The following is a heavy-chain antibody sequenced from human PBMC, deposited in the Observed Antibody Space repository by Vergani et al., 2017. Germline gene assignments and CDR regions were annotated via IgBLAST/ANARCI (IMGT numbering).Heavy chain of an antibody. CDR2: FDPEDGET. D-gene: IGHD3-22*01. V-gene: IGHV1-24*01. CDR3: ATATLYYYYDSSGLKN. J-gene: IGHJ4*02. Sequence: QVQLVQSGAEVKKPGASVKVSCKVSGYTLTDLSMHWVRQAPGKGLEWMGGFDPEDGETIYAQKFQGRVTLTEDTSTDTAYMELSSLRSEDTAVYYCATATLYYYYDSSGLKNWGQGTLVTVSS. CDR1: GYTLTDLS.